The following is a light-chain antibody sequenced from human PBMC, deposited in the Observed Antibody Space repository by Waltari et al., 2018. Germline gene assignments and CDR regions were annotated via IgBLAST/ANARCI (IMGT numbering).Light chain of an antibody. J-gene: IGLJ2*01. V-gene: IGLV3-19*01. CDR3: NCRDSSGNHVV. CDR1: SLRAYY. Sequence: SSELTQDPSVSVALGQTVRITCQGDSLRAYYATWYQQKPGQAPLLVIYGNNNRPPGIPDRFSGSNAGNSASLTITGTQAEDEADYYCNCRDSSGNHVVFGGGTKLTVL. CDR2: GNN.